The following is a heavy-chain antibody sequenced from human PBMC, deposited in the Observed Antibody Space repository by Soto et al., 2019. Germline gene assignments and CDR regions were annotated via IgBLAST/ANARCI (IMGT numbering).Heavy chain of an antibody. J-gene: IGHJ5*02. CDR2: IYYSGST. CDR1: GGSISSSSYY. V-gene: IGHV4-39*01. Sequence: SETLSLTCTVSGGSISSSSYYWGWIRQPPGKGLEWIGSIYYSGSTYYNPSLKSRVTLTVDTSKNQFSLKLSSVTAADTAVYYCARPVVAARNWFDPWGKGTLVTVSS. CDR3: ARPVVAARNWFDP. D-gene: IGHD2-15*01.